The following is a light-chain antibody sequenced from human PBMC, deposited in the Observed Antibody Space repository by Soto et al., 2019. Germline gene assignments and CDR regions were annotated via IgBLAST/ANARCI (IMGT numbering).Light chain of an antibody. Sequence: IVLTQSPGTLSLSPGERVTLSCRASQSVTTRLAWYQHKPGQAHTLLMSGAYNRASGVPVRFSGSGSGTDFTLTITRLEPEDFALYYCQQYGGSPITFGLGTRLEIK. V-gene: IGKV3-20*01. J-gene: IGKJ5*01. CDR3: QQYGGSPIT. CDR2: GAY. CDR1: QSVTTR.